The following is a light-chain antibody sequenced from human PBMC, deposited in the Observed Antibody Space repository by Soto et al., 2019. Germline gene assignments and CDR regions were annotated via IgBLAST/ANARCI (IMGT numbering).Light chain of an antibody. CDR1: QSVNGN. CDR3: QQYYTTPAIT. CDR2: WAS. V-gene: IGKV4-1*01. Sequence: IVMTHSPATLSVSPGYRSTLSCRASQSVNGNLAWYQQKPGQPPKLLIYWASTRESGVPDRFSGSGSGTDFTLTISSLQAEDVAVYYCQQYYTTPAITFGQGTRLEIK. J-gene: IGKJ5*01.